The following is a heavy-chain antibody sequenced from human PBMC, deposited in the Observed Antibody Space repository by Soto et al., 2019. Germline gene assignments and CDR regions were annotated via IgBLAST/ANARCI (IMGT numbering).Heavy chain of an antibody. CDR2: IDGSGGIT. J-gene: IGHJ5*02. Sequence: VGSLGLSCAASGFTFGTTDISWVRQAPGEGLEWVSTIDGSGGITYYADSVKGRFTISRDNSRNTVYRQMNSQRGDDTALYYCVKNSGWFNTWGQGALVTVSS. CDR1: GFTFGTTD. CDR3: VKNSGWFNT. V-gene: IGHV3-23*01. D-gene: IGHD3-10*01.